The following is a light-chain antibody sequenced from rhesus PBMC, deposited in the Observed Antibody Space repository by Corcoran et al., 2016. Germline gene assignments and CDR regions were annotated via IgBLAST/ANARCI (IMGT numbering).Light chain of an antibody. J-gene: IGKJ4*01. CDR3: LQSYVTPLT. CDR1: QGISDY. Sequence: DIQMTQSPSSLSASVGDRVTITCRASQGISDYLSWYQQKPGKPPKRLISATSSLESGVPSRFSGSGSGTEFTLTISSLQPEDFTTYYCLQSYVTPLTFGGGTKVELK. CDR2: ATS. V-gene: IGKV1-36*02.